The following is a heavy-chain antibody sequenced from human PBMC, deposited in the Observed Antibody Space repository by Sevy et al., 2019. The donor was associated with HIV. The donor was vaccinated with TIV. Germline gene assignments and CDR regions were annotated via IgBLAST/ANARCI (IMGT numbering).Heavy chain of an antibody. D-gene: IGHD6-6*01. V-gene: IGHV3-33*01. J-gene: IGHJ6*02. Sequence: GESLKISCAASGFTFSSYGMHWVRQAPGKGLEWVAVIWYDGSNKYYADSVKGRFNISRDNSKNTLYLQMNNLRAEDTAVYYCARGDSSSRRYYYYGMDVWGQGTTVTVSS. CDR3: ARGDSSSRRYYYYGMDV. CDR1: GFTFSSYG. CDR2: IWYDGSNK.